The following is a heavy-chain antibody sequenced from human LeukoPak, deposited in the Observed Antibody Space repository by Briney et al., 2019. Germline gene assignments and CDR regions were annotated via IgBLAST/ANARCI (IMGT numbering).Heavy chain of an antibody. V-gene: IGHV6-1*01. Sequence: SQTLSLTCAISGDSVSSNRAAWNWIRQSPSRGLEWLGRTYFRSKWYNDYAESVKSRLIISADTSKNHFSLQLNSVTPEDTAVYFCARNEIGTTYDAFGIWGQGTMVTVSS. CDR3: ARNEIGTTYDAFGI. D-gene: IGHD1-1*01. J-gene: IGHJ3*02. CDR1: GDSVSSNRAA. CDR2: TYFRSKWYN.